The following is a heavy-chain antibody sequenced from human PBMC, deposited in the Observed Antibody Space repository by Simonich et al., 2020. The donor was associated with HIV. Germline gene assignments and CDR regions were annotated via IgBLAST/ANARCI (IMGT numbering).Heavy chain of an antibody. CDR3: ARGFYQRLYYFDY. CDR2: INHSGRT. D-gene: IGHD2-2*01. Sequence: QVQLQQWGAGLLKPSETLSLTCAVYGGSLSGYYWSWIRQPPGKGLEWIGEINHSGRTNYNPSLKSRVTIAVATSKNQFSLKLSSVNAADTAVYYCARGFYQRLYYFDYWGQGTLVTVSS. CDR1: GGSLSGYY. J-gene: IGHJ4*02. V-gene: IGHV4-34*01.